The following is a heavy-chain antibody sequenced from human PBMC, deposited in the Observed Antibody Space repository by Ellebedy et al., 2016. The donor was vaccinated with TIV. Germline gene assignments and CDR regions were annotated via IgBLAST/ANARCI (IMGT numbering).Heavy chain of an antibody. Sequence: ASVKVSCKASGYTFTNYFLYWVRQAPGQGLEWMGIINPTSDSSNYAQKFQGRVTMTRDTSTSTVYMVLSSLRSEDTAVYYCARGDNYYYDSSGYYYNYWGQGTLVTVSS. CDR1: GYTFTNYF. V-gene: IGHV1-46*01. D-gene: IGHD3-22*01. CDR2: INPTSDSS. J-gene: IGHJ4*02. CDR3: ARGDNYYYDSSGYYYNY.